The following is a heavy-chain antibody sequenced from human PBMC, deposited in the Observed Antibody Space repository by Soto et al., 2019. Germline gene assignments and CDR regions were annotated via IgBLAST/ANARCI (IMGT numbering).Heavy chain of an antibody. CDR2: IYPGDSDT. D-gene: IGHD4-17*01. Sequence: GESLKISCKASGYTFVNYWIGWVRQMPGKGLEWMGIIYPGDSDTRYSPSFQGQVTISADKSVSTAYLQWSSLKASDTAVYYCATTLLTTVTTFDYWGQGTLVTVSS. CDR3: ATTLLTTVTTFDY. V-gene: IGHV5-51*01. CDR1: GYTFVNYW. J-gene: IGHJ4*02.